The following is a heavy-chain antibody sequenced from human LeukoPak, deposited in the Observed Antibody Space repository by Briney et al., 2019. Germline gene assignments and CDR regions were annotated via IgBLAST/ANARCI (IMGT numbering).Heavy chain of an antibody. V-gene: IGHV4-59*01. CDR3: AREVVAGSSFDY. CDR2: IYYSGST. CDR1: GGSISSYY. D-gene: IGHD6-19*01. J-gene: IGHJ4*02. Sequence: SETLSLTCTVSGGSISSYYWSWIRQPPGKGLEWIGYIYYSGSTNYNPSLKSRVTISVDSSKNQFSLKLSSVTAADTAVYYCAREVVAGSSFDYRGQGTLVTVSS.